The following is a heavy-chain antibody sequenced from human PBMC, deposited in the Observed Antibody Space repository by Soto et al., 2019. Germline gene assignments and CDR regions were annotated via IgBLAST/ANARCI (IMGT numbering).Heavy chain of an antibody. CDR2: ISSNGGST. CDR3: VKLVYGSGSYHY. V-gene: IGHV3-64D*06. J-gene: IGHJ4*02. CDR1: GFTFSSYA. Sequence: SLRLSCSASGFTFSSYAMHWVRQAPGKGLEYVSAISSNGGSTYYAESVKGRFTISRDNSKNTLYLQMSSLRAEDTAVYYCVKLVYGSGSYHYWGQGTLVTVSS. D-gene: IGHD3-10*01.